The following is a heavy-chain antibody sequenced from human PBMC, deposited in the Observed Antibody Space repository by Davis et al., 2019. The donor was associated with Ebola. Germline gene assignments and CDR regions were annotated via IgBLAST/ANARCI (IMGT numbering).Heavy chain of an antibody. CDR2: ISSSSSYI. CDR1: GFTFSSYS. V-gene: IGHV3-21*04. D-gene: IGHD3-3*01. J-gene: IGHJ6*02. Sequence: GESLKISCAASGFTFSSYSMNWVRQAPGKGLEWVSSISSSSSYIYYADSVKGRFTISRDNAKNSLYLQMNSLRAEDTAVYYCARSPWSGYYGMDVWGQGTTVTVSS. CDR3: ARSPWSGYYGMDV.